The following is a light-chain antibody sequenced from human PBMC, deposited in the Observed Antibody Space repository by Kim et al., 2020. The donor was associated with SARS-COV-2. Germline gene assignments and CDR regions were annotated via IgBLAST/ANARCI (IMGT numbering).Light chain of an antibody. CDR2: GKN. CDR1: SLRSYY. Sequence: ALGQTVRITCQGDSLRSYYASCYQQKPGQAPVLVFYGKNNRPSGIPDRFSGSYSGNTASLTITAAQAEDEADYYCNSRESSANHWMFGGGTQLTVL. V-gene: IGLV3-19*01. J-gene: IGLJ3*02. CDR3: NSRESSANHWM.